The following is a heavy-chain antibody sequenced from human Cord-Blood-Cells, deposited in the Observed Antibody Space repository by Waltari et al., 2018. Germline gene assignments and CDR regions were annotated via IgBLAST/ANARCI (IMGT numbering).Heavy chain of an antibody. Sequence: QVQLVRSGAEVKKPGASVKVSCKDPGYTFTGSYMHRVRQAPGQGLEWMGRINPNSGGTNYAQKFQGRVTMTRDTSISTAYMELSRLRSDDTAVYYCARDFCSSTSCYDYWGQGTLVTVSS. CDR2: INPNSGGT. V-gene: IGHV1-2*06. D-gene: IGHD2-2*01. J-gene: IGHJ4*02. CDR3: ARDFCSSTSCYDY. CDR1: GYTFTGSY.